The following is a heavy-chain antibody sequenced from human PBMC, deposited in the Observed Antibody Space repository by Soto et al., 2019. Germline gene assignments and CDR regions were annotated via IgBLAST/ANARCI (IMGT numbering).Heavy chain of an antibody. V-gene: IGHV3-23*01. CDR2: ITKSGSNT. D-gene: IGHD3-22*01. CDR1: GFTFSESA. Sequence: EVQLLESGGGLVQPGGSLRLSCAASGFTFSESAMGWVRQAPGKGLELVSGITKSGSNTYYPDSVSGRFTTSRHKSQATPFLQLNTPRPQYTAVYYWAKGWGVITSGPSRFEYWGQGTLVTVSS. J-gene: IGHJ4*02. CDR3: AKGWGVITSGPSRFEY.